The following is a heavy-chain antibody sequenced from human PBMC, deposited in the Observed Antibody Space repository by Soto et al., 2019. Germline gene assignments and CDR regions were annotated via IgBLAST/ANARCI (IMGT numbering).Heavy chain of an antibody. CDR1: GFTLSSYW. CDR3: AREPILLWFGEDYYYGMDV. Sequence: PEGSLRLSCAASGFTLSSYWMHWVRQAPGKGLVWVSRMNSDGSSTSYADSVKGRFTISRDNAKNTLYLQMNSLRAEDTAVYYCAREPILLWFGEDYYYGMDVWGQGTTVTVSS. CDR2: MNSDGSST. J-gene: IGHJ6*02. V-gene: IGHV3-74*01. D-gene: IGHD3-10*01.